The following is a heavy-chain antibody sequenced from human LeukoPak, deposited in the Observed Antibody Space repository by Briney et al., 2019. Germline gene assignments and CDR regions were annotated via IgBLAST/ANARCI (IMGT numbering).Heavy chain of an antibody. D-gene: IGHD3/OR15-3a*01. V-gene: IGHV3-30-3*01. CDR1: GFTFSIYA. CDR3: ARTDWLAGRSGAFDI. CDR2: ISYDGSNK. Sequence: PGGSLRLSCAASGFTFSIYAMHWVRQAPGKGLEWVAVISYDGSNKYYADSVKGRFTISRDNSKNTLYLQMNSLRAEDTAVYYCARTDWLAGRSGAFDIWGQGTMVTVSS. J-gene: IGHJ3*02.